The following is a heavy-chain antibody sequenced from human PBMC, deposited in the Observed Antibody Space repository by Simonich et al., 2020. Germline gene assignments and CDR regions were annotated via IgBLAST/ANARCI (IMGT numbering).Heavy chain of an antibody. D-gene: IGHD3-9*01. V-gene: IGHV2-26*02. J-gene: IGHJ4*02. Sequence: QVTLKESGPVLVKPTETLTLTCTVSGFSLSNARMGVGWIRQPPGKAMEWPAHIFSNDEKSYRTSLKSRLTISKDTSKSQVVLTMTNMDPVDTATYYCARDYDILTGYYTFDYWGQGTLVTVSS. CDR2: IFSNDEK. CDR3: ARDYDILTGYYTFDY. CDR1: GFSLSNARMG.